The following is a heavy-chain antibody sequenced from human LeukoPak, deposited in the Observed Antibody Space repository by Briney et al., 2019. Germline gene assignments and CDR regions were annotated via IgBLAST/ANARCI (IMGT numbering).Heavy chain of an antibody. CDR2: ISGRAGST. Sequence: GETLRLSCAASGFTFSSYGMSWVRQAPGKGLEWVSAISGRAGSTSYADSVKGRFTISRDNSKNTLYLQMNSLRAEDTAVYYCAKDGVAGKIMYYFDYWGQGTLVTVSS. V-gene: IGHV3-23*01. J-gene: IGHJ4*02. CDR3: AKDGVAGKIMYYFDY. CDR1: GFTFSSYG. D-gene: IGHD6-19*01.